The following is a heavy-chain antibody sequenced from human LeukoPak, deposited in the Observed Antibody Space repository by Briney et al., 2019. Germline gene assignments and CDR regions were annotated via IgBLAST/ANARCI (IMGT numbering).Heavy chain of an antibody. D-gene: IGHD3-22*01. J-gene: IGHJ4*02. CDR3: AREPYDSSGYYYFDY. CDR2: ISYDGSSR. CDR1: GFTFSSYA. V-gene: IGHV3-30-3*01. Sequence: GGSLRLSCAASGFTFSSYAMHWVRQAPGKGLEWVAVISYDGSSRYYADSVKGRFTISRDNSKNTLYLQMNSLRAEDTAVYYCAREPYDSSGYYYFDYWGQGTLVTVSS.